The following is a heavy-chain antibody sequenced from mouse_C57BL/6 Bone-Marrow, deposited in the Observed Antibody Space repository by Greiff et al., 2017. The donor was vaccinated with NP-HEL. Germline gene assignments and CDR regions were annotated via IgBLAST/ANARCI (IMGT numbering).Heavy chain of an antibody. CDR3: TTSLPHYYGSSPFDY. CDR1: GFNIKDDY. Sequence: EVQLQESGAELVRPGASVKLSCTASGFNIKDDYMHWVKQRPEQGLEWIGWIDPENGDTEYASKFQGKATITADTSSNTAYLQLSSLTSEDTAVYYCTTSLPHYYGSSPFDYWGQGTTLTVSS. J-gene: IGHJ2*01. CDR2: IDPENGDT. D-gene: IGHD1-1*01. V-gene: IGHV14-4*01.